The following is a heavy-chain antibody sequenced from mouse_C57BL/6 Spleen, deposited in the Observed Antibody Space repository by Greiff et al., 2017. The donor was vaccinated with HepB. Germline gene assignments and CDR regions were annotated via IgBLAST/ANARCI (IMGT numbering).Heavy chain of an antibody. D-gene: IGHD1-1*01. CDR3: ASPLITTVVARTYFDV. J-gene: IGHJ1*03. V-gene: IGHV5-9*01. CDR2: ISGGGGNT. CDR1: GFTFSSYT. Sequence: EVHLVESGGGLVKPGGSLKLSCAASGFTFSSYTMSWVRQTPEKRLEWVATISGGGGNTYYPDSVKGRFTISRDNAKNTLYLQMSSLRSEDTALYYCASPLITTVVARTYFDVWGTGTTVTVSS.